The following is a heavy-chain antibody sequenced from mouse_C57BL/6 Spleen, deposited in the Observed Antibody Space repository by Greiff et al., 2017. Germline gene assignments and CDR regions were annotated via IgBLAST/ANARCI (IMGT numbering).Heavy chain of an antibody. J-gene: IGHJ2*01. CDR3: AGHYRYDHYFDY. D-gene: IGHD2-3*01. Sequence: EVKLLESGGDLVKPGGSLKLSCAASGFTFSSYGMSWVRQSPDKRLEWVATISSGGGYTYYPDSVKGRFTISRDNAKNTLYLQMSSLKSEDTAMYYCAGHYRYDHYFDYWGQGTTLTVSS. CDR2: ISSGGGYT. CDR1: GFTFSSYG. V-gene: IGHV5-6*01.